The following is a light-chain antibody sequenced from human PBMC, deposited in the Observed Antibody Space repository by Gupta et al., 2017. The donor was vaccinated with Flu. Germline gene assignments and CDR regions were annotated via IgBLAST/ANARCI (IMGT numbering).Light chain of an antibody. V-gene: IGLV2-14*01. J-gene: IGLJ2*01. CDR1: SSDVARYDY. CDR3: SSYRKSDTVVG. CDR2: EAN. Sequence: QSALPQPASVSGSPGQSIAISFTGTSSDVARYDYVSWYQQPPGKATELVPFEANRRPSGVSDRFAGSKAGKKAHLTISGLLAEEEAYYYCSSYRKSDTVVGFGGGTKL.